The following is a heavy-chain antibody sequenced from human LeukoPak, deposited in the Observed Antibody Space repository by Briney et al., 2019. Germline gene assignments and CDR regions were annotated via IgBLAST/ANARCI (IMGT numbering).Heavy chain of an antibody. Sequence: AGGSLRLSCAASGFTFSSYAMSWVRQAPGKGLEWVSAISGSGGSTYYADSVKGRFTISRDNSKNTLYLQMNSLRAEDTAVYYCAKTRAPADRNCSSTSCYNHYWGQGTLVTVSS. CDR2: ISGSGGST. CDR3: AKTRAPADRNCSSTSCYNHY. CDR1: GFTFSSYA. V-gene: IGHV3-23*01. J-gene: IGHJ4*02. D-gene: IGHD2-2*02.